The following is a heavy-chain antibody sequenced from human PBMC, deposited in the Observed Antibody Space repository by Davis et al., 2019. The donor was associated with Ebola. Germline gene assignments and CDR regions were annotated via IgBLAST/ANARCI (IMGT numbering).Heavy chain of an antibody. D-gene: IGHD5-24*01. Sequence: AASVKVSCKASGGTSSNFALSWVRQAPGQGLEWMGGITPMFGTANYAQKFQGRVTITADESTTTVYMKLRSLRSEDTAVYYCTREWSQRDGYNYYWGQGTLVTVSS. CDR2: ITPMFGTA. CDR3: TREWSQRDGYNYY. CDR1: GGTSSNFA. J-gene: IGHJ4*02. V-gene: IGHV1-69*13.